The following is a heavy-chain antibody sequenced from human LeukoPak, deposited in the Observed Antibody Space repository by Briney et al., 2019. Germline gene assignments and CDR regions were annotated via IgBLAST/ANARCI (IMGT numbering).Heavy chain of an antibody. J-gene: IGHJ4*02. Sequence: GGSLRLPCAASGFTFTSYEMNWVRQAPGKGLELLSYISSAGSTIYYADSVKGRFTISRDNAKNSLYLQMNSLRAEDTAVYYCARDSSSYYFDFWGQGTLVTVSS. CDR1: GFTFTSYE. D-gene: IGHD6-6*01. CDR2: ISSAGSTI. V-gene: IGHV3-48*03. CDR3: ARDSSSYYFDF.